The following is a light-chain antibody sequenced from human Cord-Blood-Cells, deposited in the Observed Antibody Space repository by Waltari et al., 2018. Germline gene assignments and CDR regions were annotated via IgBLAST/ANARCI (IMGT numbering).Light chain of an antibody. CDR2: DAS. CDR1: QSISSW. Sequence: DIQMPQSPSTLSASVGDRVTITCRASQSISSWLAWYQQKPGKAPKLLIYDASSLESGVPSRFIGSGSGTEFTLTISSLQPDDFATYYCQQYNSYSPWTFGQGTKVEIK. V-gene: IGKV1-5*01. J-gene: IGKJ1*01. CDR3: QQYNSYSPWT.